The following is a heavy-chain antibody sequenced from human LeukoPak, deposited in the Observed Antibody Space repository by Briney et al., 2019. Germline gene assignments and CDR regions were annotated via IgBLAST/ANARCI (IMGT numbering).Heavy chain of an antibody. Sequence: PSETLSLTCTVSGGSISSYYWSWIRQPPGKGLEWIGSFFYSGSTYYSPSLKSRVTISIDTSKNQFSLKLSSVTAADTAVYYCARDDYYGSGSSRAKFDYWGQGTLVTVSS. D-gene: IGHD3-10*01. CDR3: ARDDYYGSGSSRAKFDY. CDR1: GGSISSYY. CDR2: FFYSGST. V-gene: IGHV4-59*12. J-gene: IGHJ4*02.